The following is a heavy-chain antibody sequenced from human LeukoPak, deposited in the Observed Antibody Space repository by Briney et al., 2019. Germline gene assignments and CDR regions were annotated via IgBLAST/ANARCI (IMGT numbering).Heavy chain of an antibody. CDR1: GYTFTGHY. CDR3: AKDQRGWGDYEDGEAFDI. Sequence: AASVKVSCKASGYTFTGHYMHWARQAPGQGLEWMGWINPNSGDRNSAQKFQGRVTMTRDTSISTVYMELSRLGPDDTAVYYCAKDQRGWGDYEDGEAFDIWGQGTMVTVSS. J-gene: IGHJ3*02. V-gene: IGHV1-2*02. D-gene: IGHD4-17*01. CDR2: INPNSGDR.